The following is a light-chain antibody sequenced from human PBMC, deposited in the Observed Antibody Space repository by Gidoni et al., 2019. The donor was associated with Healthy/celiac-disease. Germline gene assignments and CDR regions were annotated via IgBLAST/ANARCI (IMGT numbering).Light chain of an antibody. CDR3: QAWDSSTVV. V-gene: IGLV3-1*01. J-gene: IGLJ2*01. CDR2: QDS. CDR1: KLGDKY. Sequence: SYELTQPPSASASPGQTASITCSGVKLGDKYACWYQQKPGQSPVLVIYQDSKRPSGIPERFSGSNSGNTATLTISGTQAMDEADYYCQAWDSSTVVFGGGTKLTVL.